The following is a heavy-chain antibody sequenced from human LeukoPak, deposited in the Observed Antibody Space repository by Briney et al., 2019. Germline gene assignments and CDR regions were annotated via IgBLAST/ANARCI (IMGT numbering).Heavy chain of an antibody. CDR2: IIPIFGTA. CDR3: ARVGGRGWLQFGSEYYYYMDV. V-gene: IGHV1-69*05. CDR1: GGTFSSYA. J-gene: IGHJ6*03. D-gene: IGHD5-24*01. Sequence: GSSVKVSCKASGGTFSSYAISWVRQAPGQGLEWMGGIIPIFGTANYAQKFQGRVTITTDESTSTAYMELSSLRSEDTAVYYRARVGGRGWLQFGSEYYYYMDVWGKGTTVTVSS.